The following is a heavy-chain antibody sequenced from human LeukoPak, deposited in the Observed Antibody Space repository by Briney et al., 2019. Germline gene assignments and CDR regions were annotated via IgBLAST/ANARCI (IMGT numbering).Heavy chain of an antibody. J-gene: IGHJ4*02. CDR3: AKDIGYSSSWYFDY. CDR2: ISYDGSNK. V-gene: IGHV3-30-3*01. D-gene: IGHD6-13*01. Sequence: GGSLSLSCAASGFTFSSYAMPWVGQAPGKGRGWGAVISYDGSNKYYADSVKGRFTISRDNSKNTLYLQMNSLRAEDTAVYYCAKDIGYSSSWYFDYWGQGTLVTVSS. CDR1: GFTFSSYA.